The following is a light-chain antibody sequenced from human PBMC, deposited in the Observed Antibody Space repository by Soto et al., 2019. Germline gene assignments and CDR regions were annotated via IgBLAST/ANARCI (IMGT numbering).Light chain of an antibody. CDR3: QQYNSYSGT. CDR2: GAS. J-gene: IGKJ1*01. CDR1: QGISSY. V-gene: IGKV1-9*01. Sequence: IQLTQSPSSLSASVGDRVTITFRASQGISSYLGWYQQKPGKAPKLLIYGASTLQSGVPSRFSGSGSETEFTLTIDSLQPDDFATYYCQQYNSYSGTFGQGTKVDI.